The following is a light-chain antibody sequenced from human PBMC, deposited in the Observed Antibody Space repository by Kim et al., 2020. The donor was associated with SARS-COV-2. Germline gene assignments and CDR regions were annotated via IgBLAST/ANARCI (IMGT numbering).Light chain of an antibody. CDR2: DTS. Sequence: GATVTLSCGSRTGAVASGHYPYWFQQKPGQAPRTRIYDTSNKHSWTPARFSGSLLGDKAALTLSGAQPEDEAVYYCLLSYSGPRVVFGGGTQLAVL. V-gene: IGLV7-46*01. CDR3: LLSYSGPRVV. J-gene: IGLJ2*01. CDR1: TGAVASGHY.